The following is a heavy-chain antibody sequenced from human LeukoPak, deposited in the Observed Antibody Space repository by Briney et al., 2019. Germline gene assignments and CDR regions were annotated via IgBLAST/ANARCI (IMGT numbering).Heavy chain of an antibody. CDR3: ARQYYYGSGSYYDL. CDR1: GGSFSGYY. CDR2: INHSGST. V-gene: IGHV4-34*01. D-gene: IGHD3-10*01. Sequence: SETLSLTCAVYGGSFSGYYWSWIRQPPGKGLEWIGEINHSGSTNYNPSLKSRVTISVDTSKNQFSLKLSSVTAADTAVYYYARQYYYGSGSYYDLWGQGTLVTVSS. J-gene: IGHJ4*02.